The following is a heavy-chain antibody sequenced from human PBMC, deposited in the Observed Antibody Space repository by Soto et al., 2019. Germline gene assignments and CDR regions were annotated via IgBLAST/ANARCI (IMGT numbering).Heavy chain of an antibody. Sequence: EVQLVESGGGLVQPGGSLSLSCAASGFTFSDHYMDWVRQAPGKGLEWVGRSKNKADSYTTEYAASVKGRFTISRDGSKNSLFLQMNSLKTADTAVYYCTVWGSGNDFGAAWGQGLLVNVSS. J-gene: IGHJ4*02. V-gene: IGHV3-72*01. D-gene: IGHD3-10*01. CDR1: GFTFSDHY. CDR2: SKNKADSYTT. CDR3: TVWGSGNDFGAA.